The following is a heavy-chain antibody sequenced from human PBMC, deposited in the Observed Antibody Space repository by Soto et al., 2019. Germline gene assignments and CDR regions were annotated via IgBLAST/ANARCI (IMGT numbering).Heavy chain of an antibody. Sequence: PGGSLRLSCAASGFTFSSYSMNWVRQAPGKGLEWVSSISSSSSYIYYADSVKGRFTISRDNAKNSLYLQMNSLRAEDTAVYYCAXWGSSSQLYYYYYGMDVWGPGTTVTVSS. J-gene: IGHJ6*02. CDR1: GFTFSSYS. CDR3: AXWGSSSQLYYYYYGMDV. CDR2: ISSSSSYI. V-gene: IGHV3-21*01. D-gene: IGHD6-6*01.